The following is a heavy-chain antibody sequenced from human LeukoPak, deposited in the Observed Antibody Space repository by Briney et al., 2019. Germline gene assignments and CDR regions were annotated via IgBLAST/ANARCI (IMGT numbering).Heavy chain of an antibody. V-gene: IGHV4-4*07. D-gene: IGHD4-11*01. CDR1: GGSISSYY. CDR3: AREGSTVTIITGNLDAFDI. CDR2: IYTSGST. Sequence: SETLSLTCTVSGGSISSYYWSWIRQPAGKGLEWIGLIYTSGSTNYNPSLKSRVTMSVDTSKNQFSLKLSSVTAADTAVYYCAREGSTVTIITGNLDAFDIWGQGTMVTVSS. J-gene: IGHJ3*02.